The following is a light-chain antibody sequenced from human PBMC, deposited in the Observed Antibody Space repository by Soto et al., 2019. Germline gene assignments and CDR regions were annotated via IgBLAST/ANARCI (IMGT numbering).Light chain of an antibody. CDR3: QQYGSSPSYT. Sequence: EIVLTQSPGTLSLSPGERATLSCTASQSVSSSYLAWYQQKPGQAPRLLIYGASSRATGIPDRLSGSGSGTYFALTISRLEPEDFAVYYCQQYGSSPSYTFGQGTKLEIK. J-gene: IGKJ2*01. V-gene: IGKV3-20*01. CDR1: QSVSSSY. CDR2: GAS.